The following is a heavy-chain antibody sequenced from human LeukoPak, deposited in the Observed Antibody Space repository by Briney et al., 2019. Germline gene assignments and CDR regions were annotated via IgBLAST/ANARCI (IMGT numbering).Heavy chain of an antibody. V-gene: IGHV4-59*08. J-gene: IGHJ4*02. CDR1: GGSISSHY. CDR3: ARLSSYGAYCGGDCYSFFDY. CDR2: IYYSGST. D-gene: IGHD2-21*02. Sequence: SETLSLTCTVSGGSISSHYWSWIRQPPGKGLEWIGYIYYSGSTNYNPSLKSRVTISVDTSKNQFSLKLSSVTAADTAVYYCARLSSYGAYCGGDCYSFFDYWGQGTLVTVSS.